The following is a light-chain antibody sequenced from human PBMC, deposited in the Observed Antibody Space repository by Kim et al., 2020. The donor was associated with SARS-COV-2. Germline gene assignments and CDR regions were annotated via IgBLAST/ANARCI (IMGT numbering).Light chain of an antibody. Sequence: APVGDRVTIPCRASQGITNDLGCYQQKTGKAPKLLFYPAPSLQTGVPSRFSGSGSGTDFTLTISSLQPEDFATYYCLQDYNYPLTFGGGTKVDIK. J-gene: IGKJ4*01. CDR2: PAP. V-gene: IGKV1-6*01. CDR1: QGITND. CDR3: LQDYNYPLT.